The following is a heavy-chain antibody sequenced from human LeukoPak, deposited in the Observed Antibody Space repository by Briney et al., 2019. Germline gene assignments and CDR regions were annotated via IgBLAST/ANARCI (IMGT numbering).Heavy chain of an antibody. CDR3: ARDQGYCSGGSCYRVTNWFDP. D-gene: IGHD2-15*01. V-gene: IGHV4-59*01. CDR2: IYYSGST. J-gene: IGHJ5*02. Sequence: SETLSLTCAVYGGSISSYYWSWIRQPPGKGLEWIGYIYYSGSTNYNPSLKSRVTISVDTSKDQFSLKLSSVTAADTAVYYCARDQGYCSGGSCYRVTNWFDPWGQGTLVTVSS. CDR1: GGSISSYY.